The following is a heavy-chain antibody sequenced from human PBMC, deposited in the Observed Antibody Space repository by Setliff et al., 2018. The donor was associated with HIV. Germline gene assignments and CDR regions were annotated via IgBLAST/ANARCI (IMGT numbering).Heavy chain of an antibody. Sequence: SETLSLTCAVYGGSFSAYYWSWIRQPPGKGLEWIGEINYSGGTNYIPSLKSRVTISVDTSKNQFSLKLSSVSAADTTVYYCARGRGWYGYWGQGTVVTVS. J-gene: IGHJ4*02. CDR1: GGSFSAYY. CDR2: INYSGGT. CDR3: ARGRGWYGY. D-gene: IGHD6-19*01. V-gene: IGHV4-34*01.